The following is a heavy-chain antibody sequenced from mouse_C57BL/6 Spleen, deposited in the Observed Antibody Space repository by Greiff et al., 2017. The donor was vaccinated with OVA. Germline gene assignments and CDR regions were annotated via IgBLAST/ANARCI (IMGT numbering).Heavy chain of an antibody. V-gene: IGHV1-81*01. CDR1: GYTFTSYG. D-gene: IGHD1-1*01. CDR2: IYPRSGNT. Sequence: QVQLQQSGAELARPGASVKLSCKASGYTFTSYGISWVKQRTGQGLEWIGEIYPRSGNTYYNETFKGKATLTADKSSSTAYMELRSLTSEDSAVYFCAHGSSRYWYFDVWGTGTTVTVSS. J-gene: IGHJ1*03. CDR3: AHGSSRYWYFDV.